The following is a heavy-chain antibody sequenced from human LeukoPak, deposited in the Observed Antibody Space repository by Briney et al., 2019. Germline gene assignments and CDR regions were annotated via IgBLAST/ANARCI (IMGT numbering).Heavy chain of an antibody. CDR1: GFTFDDYA. Sequence: GRSLRLSCAASGFTFDDYAVHWVRQAPGKGLEWVSGISWNSGSIGYADSMKGRFTISRDNAKNSLYLQMNSLRAEDTALYYCAKALQDTAMVTGLDYWGQGTLVTVSS. V-gene: IGHV3-9*01. J-gene: IGHJ4*02. CDR2: ISWNSGSI. CDR3: AKALQDTAMVTGLDY. D-gene: IGHD5-18*01.